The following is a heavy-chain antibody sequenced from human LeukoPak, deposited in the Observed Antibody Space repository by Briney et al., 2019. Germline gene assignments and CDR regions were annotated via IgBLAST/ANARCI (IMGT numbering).Heavy chain of an antibody. Sequence: GGSLRLSRSASGFTFSNYWMSWVRQAPGKGLEWVANIKQDESEKYYVDSVKGRFTISRDNAKSSLYLQMNSLRAEDTAVYYCARALDSSSSRYQAFEEWGQRTLVTVSS. CDR3: ARALDSSSSRYQAFEE. J-gene: IGHJ4*02. V-gene: IGHV3-7*01. D-gene: IGHD2-2*01. CDR2: IKQDESEK. CDR1: GFTFSNYW.